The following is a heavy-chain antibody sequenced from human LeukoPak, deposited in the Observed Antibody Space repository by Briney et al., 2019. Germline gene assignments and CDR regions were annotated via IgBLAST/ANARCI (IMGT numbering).Heavy chain of an antibody. CDR3: ARDLGYCSSTSCPNIDY. CDR2: ISAYNGNT. CDR1: GYTFTSYG. V-gene: IGHV1-18*01. J-gene: IGHJ4*02. Sequence: ASVKVSFKASGYTFTSYGISWVRQAPGQGLEWMGWISAYNGNTNYAQKLQDRVTITTDTSKSTAYMELRSLRSDDTAVYYCARDLGYCSSTSCPNIDYWGQGTLVTVSS. D-gene: IGHD2-2*01.